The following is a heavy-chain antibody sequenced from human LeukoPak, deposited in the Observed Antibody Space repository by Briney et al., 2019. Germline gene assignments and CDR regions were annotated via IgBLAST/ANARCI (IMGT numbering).Heavy chain of an antibody. CDR1: GFTFSSYA. D-gene: IGHD3-16*01. CDR2: IKQDGSEK. J-gene: IGHJ4*02. V-gene: IGHV3-7*01. CDR3: ARDLSYGSLFFDN. Sequence: GGSLRLSCAASGFTFSSYAMSWVRQAPGKGLEWVANIKQDGSEKYSVDSVRGRFTISRDNAKNSLYLQINSLRPEDTAVYYCARDLSYGSLFFDNRGQGTLVTVSS.